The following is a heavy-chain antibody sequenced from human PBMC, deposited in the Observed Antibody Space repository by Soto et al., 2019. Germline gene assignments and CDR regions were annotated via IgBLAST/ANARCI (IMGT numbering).Heavy chain of an antibody. V-gene: IGHV1-3*01. J-gene: IGHJ6*02. Sequence: ASVKVSCKASGYTFTSYAMHWVRQAPGQRLEWMGWINAGNGNTKYSQKFQGRVTITRDTSASTAYMELSSLRSEDTAVYYCARDVVVAATGHYYYYGMDVWGQGTTVTVSS. CDR3: ARDVVVAATGHYYYYGMDV. CDR2: INAGNGNT. D-gene: IGHD2-15*01. CDR1: GYTFTSYA.